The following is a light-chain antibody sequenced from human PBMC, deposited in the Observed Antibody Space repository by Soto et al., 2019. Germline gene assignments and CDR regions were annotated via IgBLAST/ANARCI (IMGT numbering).Light chain of an antibody. V-gene: IGKV3-15*01. CDR3: QEYNNWPPVT. J-gene: IGKJ4*01. CDR1: QRVSSK. Sequence: EIVMTQSPATLSVSPGERATLSCRASQRVSSKLAWYQQKPGQAPRLLIYGASTRATGIPARFSGSGSGTEYTLTISSLQSEDFAVYYSQEYNNWPPVTFGQGTKVEIK. CDR2: GAS.